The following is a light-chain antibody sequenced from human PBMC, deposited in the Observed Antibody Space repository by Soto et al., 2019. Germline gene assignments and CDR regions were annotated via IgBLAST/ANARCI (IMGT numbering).Light chain of an antibody. Sequence: QAVVTQPPSASGTPGQRVTISCSGSSSNIGSNSVNWYHQLPGAAPKVLIHSNHQRPSGVPDRFSGSKSGTSAFLAISGLQSEDEADYYCATWDDSLSGYVVFGGGTKLTVL. CDR2: SNH. CDR3: ATWDDSLSGYVV. J-gene: IGLJ2*01. CDR1: SSNIGSNS. V-gene: IGLV1-44*01.